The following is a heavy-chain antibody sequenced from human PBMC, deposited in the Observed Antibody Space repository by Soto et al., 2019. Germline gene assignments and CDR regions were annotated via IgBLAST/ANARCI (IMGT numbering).Heavy chain of an antibody. D-gene: IGHD6-6*01. CDR2: IIPILGIA. CDR1: VGTFSSYT. Sequence: GASVKVSCKASVGTFSSYTISWVRQAPGQGLEWMGRIIPILGIANYAQKFQGRVTITADKSTSTAYMELSSLRSEDTAVYYCARDKWSIAAPGAFDIWGQGTMVTVSS. CDR3: ARDKWSIAAPGAFDI. V-gene: IGHV1-69*04. J-gene: IGHJ3*02.